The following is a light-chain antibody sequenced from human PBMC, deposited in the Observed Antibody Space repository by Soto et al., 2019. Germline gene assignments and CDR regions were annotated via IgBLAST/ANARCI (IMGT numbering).Light chain of an antibody. CDR2: AAS. Sequence: DIPMTQSPSSLSASVGDRVTITCRASQGIANYLAWYQQKPGKVPKVLIYAASTLQSGVPSRFSGTGSGTDFTLTISSLQPEDVATYYCQKYNSASETFGPGTKVDLK. J-gene: IGKJ3*01. CDR1: QGIANY. CDR3: QKYNSASET. V-gene: IGKV1-27*01.